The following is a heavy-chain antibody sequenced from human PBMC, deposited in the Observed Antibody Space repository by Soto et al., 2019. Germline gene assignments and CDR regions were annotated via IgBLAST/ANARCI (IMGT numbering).Heavy chain of an antibody. CDR2: INHSGST. Sequence: QVQLQQWGAGLLKPSETLSLTCAVYGGSFSGYYWSWIRQPPGKGLEWIGEINHSGSTNYNPSLTSRVTISVDTSKNQFSLKLSSVAAADTAVYYCARGYCSSTSCYEAQSPLILAGDAFDIWGQGTMVTVSS. D-gene: IGHD2-2*01. CDR1: GGSFSGYY. V-gene: IGHV4-34*01. CDR3: ARGYCSSTSCYEAQSPLILAGDAFDI. J-gene: IGHJ3*02.